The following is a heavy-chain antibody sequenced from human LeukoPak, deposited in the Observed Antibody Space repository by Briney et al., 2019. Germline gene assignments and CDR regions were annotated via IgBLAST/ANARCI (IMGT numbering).Heavy chain of an antibody. V-gene: IGHV4-34*01. CDR1: GGSFSGYY. D-gene: IGHD6-13*01. CDR3: ARRRGIAAAGFYSSGWQLNWFDP. Sequence: SETLSLTCAVYGGSFSGYYWSWIRQPPGKGLEWIGEINHSGSTNYNPSLKSRVTISVDTSKNQFSLKLSSVTAADTAVHYCARRRGIAAAGFYSSGWQLNWFDPWGQGTLVTVSS. CDR2: INHSGST. J-gene: IGHJ5*02.